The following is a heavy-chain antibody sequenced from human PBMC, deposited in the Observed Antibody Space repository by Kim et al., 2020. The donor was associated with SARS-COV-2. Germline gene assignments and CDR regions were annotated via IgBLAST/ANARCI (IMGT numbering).Heavy chain of an antibody. J-gene: IGHJ5*02. D-gene: IGHD2-21*01. CDR2: IYHSGTT. CDR3: ARDDVINP. CDR1: GDSISKTIYQ. V-gene: IGHV4-39*07. Sequence: SETLSLTCTVSGDSISKTIYQWGWVRQPPGKGLEWIGSIYHSGTTYYNPSLKSRVTISLDTSKKQYSLKLTSVTAADTAVYYCARDDVINPWGQGILVTVSS.